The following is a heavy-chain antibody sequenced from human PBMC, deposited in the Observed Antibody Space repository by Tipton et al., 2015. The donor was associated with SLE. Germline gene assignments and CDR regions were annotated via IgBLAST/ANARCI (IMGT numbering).Heavy chain of an antibody. J-gene: IGHJ4*02. D-gene: IGHD6-13*01. CDR3: AREGSSWYYFDF. CDR2: IYHSGST. Sequence: TLSLTCTVSGYSISSGYYWGWIRQPPGKGLEWIGSIYHSGSTNYNPSLKSRVTISVDTSKNQFSLKLSSVTAADTAVYYCAREGSSWYYFDFWGQGTLVTVSS. V-gene: IGHV4-38-2*02. CDR1: GYSISSGYY.